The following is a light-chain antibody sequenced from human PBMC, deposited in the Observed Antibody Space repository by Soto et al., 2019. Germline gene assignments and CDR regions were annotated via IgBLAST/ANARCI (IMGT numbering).Light chain of an antibody. J-gene: IGLJ2*01. CDR1: PSAVGGYNY. V-gene: IGLV2-14*03. CDR3: SSYTSSSTVV. CDR2: DVS. Sequence: QSALTQLASVSGSPGQSITISCPGTPSAVGGYNYVSWYQHHPGKAPKLRIYDVSNRPSGVSNRFSGSKSGNTASLTISGLQAEDEADYYCSSYTSSSTVVFGGGTKLTVL.